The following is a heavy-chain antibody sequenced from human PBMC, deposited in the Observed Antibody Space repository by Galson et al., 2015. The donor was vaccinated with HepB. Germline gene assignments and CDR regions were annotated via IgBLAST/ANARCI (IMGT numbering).Heavy chain of an antibody. D-gene: IGHD2-15*01. CDR1: GYTFSTYS. J-gene: IGHJ5*02. CDR3: ARGALVGVVGGRLNNWFDP. Sequence: SVKVSCKASGYTFSTYSITWLRQAPGQGLEWMGWISPYNRDTNYARKFQGRVTMTTDTFTNTAYMELRSLRSDDTAVYYCARGALVGVVGGRLNNWFDPWGQGTLVTVSS. V-gene: IGHV1-18*01. CDR2: ISPYNRDT.